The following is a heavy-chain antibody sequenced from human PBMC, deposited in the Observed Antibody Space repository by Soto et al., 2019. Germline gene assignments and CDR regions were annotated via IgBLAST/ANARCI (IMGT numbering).Heavy chain of an antibody. V-gene: IGHV3-23*01. D-gene: IGHD4-4*01. CDR3: AKGNTVHQHSAEKYYDYYYMDV. Sequence: GGSLRLSCAASGFTFSSYAMSWVRQAPGKGLEWVSAISGSGGSTYYADSVKGRFTISRDNSKNTLYLQMNSLRAEDTAVNYLAKGNTVHQHSAEKYYDYYYMDVWGKGTTVTVSS. CDR2: ISGSGGST. CDR1: GFTFSSYA. J-gene: IGHJ6*03.